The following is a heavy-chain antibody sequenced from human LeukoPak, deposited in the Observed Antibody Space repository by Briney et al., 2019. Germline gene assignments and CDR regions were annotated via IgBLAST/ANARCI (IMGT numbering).Heavy chain of an antibody. CDR1: GFSFSSYW. V-gene: IGHV3-7*01. J-gene: IGHJ3*02. D-gene: IGHD2-2*01. Sequence: PGGSLRLSCADSGFSFSSYWMSWVRQARGKGLEWVANIKQDGSEEYYVDSVKGRFTISRDNAKNSLYLQMNSLRAEDTAVYYCARGPLGYCSSTSCYGYAFDIWGQGTMVTVSS. CDR3: ARGPLGYCSSTSCYGYAFDI. CDR2: IKQDGSEE.